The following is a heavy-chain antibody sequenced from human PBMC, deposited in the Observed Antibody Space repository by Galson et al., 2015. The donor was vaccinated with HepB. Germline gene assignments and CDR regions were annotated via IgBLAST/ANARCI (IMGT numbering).Heavy chain of an antibody. CDR3: ARGAVVGVVGGSQNNWFAP. Sequence: SVKVSCKASGYTFSTYSITWVRQAPGQGLEWMGRISPYNRDTKYERKFQGRVTMTTDTFTSTAYMELRSLRSDYTAIYYCARGAVVGVVGGSQNNWFAPWGQGTLVTVSS. CDR1: GYTFSTYS. V-gene: IGHV1-18*01. J-gene: IGHJ5*02. CDR2: ISPYNRDT. D-gene: IGHD2-15*01.